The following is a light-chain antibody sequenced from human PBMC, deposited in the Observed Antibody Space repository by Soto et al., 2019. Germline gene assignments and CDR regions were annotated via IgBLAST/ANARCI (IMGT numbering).Light chain of an antibody. CDR1: QSVSSTY. Sequence: PGERATLSCRASQSVSSTYLAWYQQKPGQAPRLLIYEASIRATGTPDRFSGSGSGTDFTLTISRLEPEDFAVYYCQQYGRSPGLITFGPGTKVDIK. CDR2: EAS. J-gene: IGKJ3*01. V-gene: IGKV3-20*01. CDR3: QQYGRSPGLIT.